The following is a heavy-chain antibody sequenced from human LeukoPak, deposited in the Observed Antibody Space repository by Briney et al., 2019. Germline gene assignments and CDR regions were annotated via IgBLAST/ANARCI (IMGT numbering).Heavy chain of an antibody. V-gene: IGHV1-69*13. CDR3: ARDWYYYDSSGYYYALRY. D-gene: IGHD3-22*01. Sequence: AASVKVSCKASGGTFISYAFSWVRQAPGQGLEWMGGIIPIFGTVNYAQKFQGRVTITADESTSTAYMELSSLRSEDTAVYYCARDWYYYDSSGYYYALRYWGQGTLVTVSS. CDR2: IIPIFGTV. CDR1: GGTFISYA. J-gene: IGHJ4*02.